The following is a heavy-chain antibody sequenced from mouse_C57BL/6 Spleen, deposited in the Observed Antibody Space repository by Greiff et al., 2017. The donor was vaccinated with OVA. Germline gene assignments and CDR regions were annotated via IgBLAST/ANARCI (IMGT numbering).Heavy chain of an antibody. Sequence: EVKLVESGPELVKPGASVKISCKASGYTFTDYYMNWVKQSHGKSLEWIGDINPNNGGTSYNQKFKGKATLTVDKSSSTAYMELRSLTSEDSAVYYCARYDYGYAMDYWGQGTSVTVSS. CDR2: INPNNGGT. J-gene: IGHJ4*01. V-gene: IGHV1-26*01. D-gene: IGHD2-4*01. CDR1: GYTFTDYY. CDR3: ARYDYGYAMDY.